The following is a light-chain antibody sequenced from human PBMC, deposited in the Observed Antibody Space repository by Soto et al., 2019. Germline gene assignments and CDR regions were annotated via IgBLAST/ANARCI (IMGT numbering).Light chain of an antibody. Sequence: SVLTQPPSVSGAPGQTVTISCAGSSSNLGSNYDVHWYQHLPGAAPKLLIYNNNHRPSGVPDRFSASKSGTSASLAITGLQAEDEADYYCQSYDSGLTDSVVFGGGTQLTVL. CDR3: QSYDSGLTDSVV. CDR1: SSNLGSNYD. CDR2: NNN. J-gene: IGLJ2*01. V-gene: IGLV1-40*01.